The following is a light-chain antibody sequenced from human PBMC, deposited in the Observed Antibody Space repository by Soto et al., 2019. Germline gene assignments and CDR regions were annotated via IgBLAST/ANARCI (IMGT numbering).Light chain of an antibody. CDR3: HQYGNSPAT. J-gene: IGKJ1*01. V-gene: IGKV3-20*01. Sequence: DIVLTQSPATLSLSPGERASLSCRATQSVSSNLLAWYQQKPGLAPRLLIYAASCRATGIPNRFSGSGSGTDFTITISRLEPEDFAVYFCHQYGNSPATFGQGTKVEIK. CDR1: QSVSSNL. CDR2: AAS.